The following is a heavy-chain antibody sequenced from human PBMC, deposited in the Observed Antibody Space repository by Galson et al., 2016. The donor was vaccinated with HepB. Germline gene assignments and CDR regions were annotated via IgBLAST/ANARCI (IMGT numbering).Heavy chain of an antibody. V-gene: IGHV3-20*01. CDR1: GFTFDDYG. D-gene: IGHD4-17*01. CDR3: ARGMSHDYGVSADY. Sequence: SLRLSCAASGFTFDDYGLSWVRQAPGKGLEWVSGINWNGGSTGYADSVKGRFTISRDNAKNSLYLQMNSLRAEDTALYNCARGMSHDYGVSADYWGQGTLVTVSS. CDR2: INWNGGST. J-gene: IGHJ4*02.